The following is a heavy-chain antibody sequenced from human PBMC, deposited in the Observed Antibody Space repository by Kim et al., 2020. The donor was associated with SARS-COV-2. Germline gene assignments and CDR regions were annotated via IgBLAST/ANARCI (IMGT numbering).Heavy chain of an antibody. V-gene: IGHV3-21*01. J-gene: IGHJ4*02. CDR3: ARALFEGGRTFFFDY. D-gene: IGHD2-2*01. CDR1: GFTFSSYS. CDR2: ISSSSSYI. Sequence: GGSLRLSCAASGFTFSSYSMNWVRQAPGKGLEWVSSISSSSSYIYYADSVKGRFTISRDNAKNSLYLQMNSLRAEDTAVYYCARALFEGGRTFFFDYWGQGTLVTVSS.